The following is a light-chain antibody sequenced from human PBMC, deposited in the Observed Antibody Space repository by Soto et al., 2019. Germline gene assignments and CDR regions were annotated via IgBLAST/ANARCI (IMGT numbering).Light chain of an antibody. J-gene: IGLJ2*01. V-gene: IGLV4-69*01. CDR1: SRHSNYV. CDR2: LNSDGSQ. CDR3: QTWDTCTRV. Sequence: QSVLTQSPSASASLGASVNLTCTLSSRHSNYVIEWHQQQPQKGPRHLMKLNSDGSQRKGDGLPDRSSCSSSGADRYLTFSSLPSEDEADYCCQTWDTCTRVFGGGTKLTVL.